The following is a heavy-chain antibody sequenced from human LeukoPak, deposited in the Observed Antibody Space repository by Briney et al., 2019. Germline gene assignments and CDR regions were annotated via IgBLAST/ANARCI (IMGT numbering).Heavy chain of an antibody. J-gene: IGHJ4*02. Sequence: GGSRRLSCAASGFTFSSYAMSWVRQAPGKGLEWVSAISGSESSTYYADSVRGRFTISRDNSKNTLYLQMNSLRSEDTAVYYCAKVPTSFYSASWGFDNWGQGTLVTVSS. CDR2: ISGSESST. V-gene: IGHV3-23*01. CDR3: AKVPTSFYSASWGFDN. CDR1: GFTFSSYA. D-gene: IGHD2-21*01.